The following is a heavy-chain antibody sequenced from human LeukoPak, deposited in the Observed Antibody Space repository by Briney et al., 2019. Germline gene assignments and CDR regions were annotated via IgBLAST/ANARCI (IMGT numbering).Heavy chain of an antibody. J-gene: IGHJ4*02. Sequence: PSETLSLTCTVSIGSIGSEYSYWVWIRQPPGKGLEWIGSIYGATTYYSPSLKSRVTMFVDTSSNRCTLQMTSVTAADTAVYYCARHPFQTAVAGIHSWAQGTRVTVSS. CDR3: ARHPFQTAVAGIHS. V-gene: IGHV4-39*01. CDR1: IGSIGSEYSY. D-gene: IGHD6-19*01. CDR2: IYGATT.